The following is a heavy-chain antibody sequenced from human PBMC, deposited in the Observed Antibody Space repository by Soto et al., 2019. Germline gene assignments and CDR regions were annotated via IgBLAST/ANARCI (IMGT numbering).Heavy chain of an antibody. V-gene: IGHV3-23*01. J-gene: IGHJ1*01. CDR3: AKADADIVVVVAATPVYFQH. CDR2: ISGSGGST. D-gene: IGHD2-15*01. CDR1: GFTFSSYA. Sequence: GGSLRLSCAASGFTFSSYAMSWVRQAPGKGLEWVSAISGSGGSTYYADSVKGRFTISRDNSKNTLYLQMNSLRAEDTAVYYCAKADADIVVVVAATPVYFQHWGQGTLVTVSS.